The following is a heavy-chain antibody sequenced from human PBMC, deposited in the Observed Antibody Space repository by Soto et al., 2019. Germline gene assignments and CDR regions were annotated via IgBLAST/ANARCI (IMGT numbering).Heavy chain of an antibody. Sequence: QVQLVDSGGGVVQPGMSLRLSCAASGVTFTTYGMHWVRRAPGKGLEWVAVISYDGSHAYYADSVKGRFTISRDNSKNTLYLKINSLRAEDTAVYYCAKERTYSVASGFDYWGRGTLVTVSS. V-gene: IGHV3-30*18. D-gene: IGHD1-26*01. CDR2: ISYDGSHA. CDR3: AKERTYSVASGFDY. CDR1: GVTFTTYG. J-gene: IGHJ4*02.